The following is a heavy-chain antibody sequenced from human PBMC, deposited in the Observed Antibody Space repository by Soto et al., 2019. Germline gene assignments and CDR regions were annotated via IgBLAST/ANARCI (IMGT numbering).Heavy chain of an antibody. Sequence: GGSLRLSCAASGFTFDDYAMHWVRQAPGKGLEWVSGISWNSGSIGYADSVKGRFTISRDNSKNTLYLQMNSLRAEDTAVYYCARDDYDFWSGYYGSDPFLVPALGYWGQGTLVTVSS. J-gene: IGHJ4*02. CDR2: ISWNSGSI. D-gene: IGHD3-3*01. CDR3: ARDDYDFWSGYYGSDPFLVPALGY. V-gene: IGHV3-9*01. CDR1: GFTFDDYA.